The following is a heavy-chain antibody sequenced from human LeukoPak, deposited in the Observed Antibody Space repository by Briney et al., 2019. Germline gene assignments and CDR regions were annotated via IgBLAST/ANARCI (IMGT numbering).Heavy chain of an antibody. D-gene: IGHD3-22*01. J-gene: IGHJ3*02. CDR3: ARDLGLHYYDSSGYYYSLAFDI. CDR1: GGTFSSYA. Sequence: ASVKVSCKASGGTFSSYAISWVRQAPGQGLEWMGGIIPIFGTANYAQKFQGRVTITADESTGTAYMELSSLRSEDTAVYYCARDLGLHYYDSSGYYYSLAFDIWGQGTMVTVSS. V-gene: IGHV1-69*13. CDR2: IIPIFGTA.